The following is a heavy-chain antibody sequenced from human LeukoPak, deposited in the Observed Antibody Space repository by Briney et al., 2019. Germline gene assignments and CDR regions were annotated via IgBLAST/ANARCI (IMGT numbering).Heavy chain of an antibody. CDR2: IYYSGST. CDR3: VRRGIAARGAFDI. J-gene: IGHJ3*02. V-gene: IGHV4-59*08. CDR1: GGSISNFY. Sequence: SETLSLTCTVSGGSISNFYWGRVRQPPGKGLEWIGYIYYSGSTNYSPSLKSQVTISVDMSKNQFSLKLSSVTAADTAVYYCVRRGIAARGAFDIWGQGTMLTVSS. D-gene: IGHD6-6*01.